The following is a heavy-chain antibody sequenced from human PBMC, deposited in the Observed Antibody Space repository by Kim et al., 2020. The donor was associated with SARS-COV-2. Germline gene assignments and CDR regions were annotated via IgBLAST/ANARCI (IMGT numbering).Heavy chain of an antibody. J-gene: IGHJ3*01. CDR3: ARRPNGGQTSPRAFAV. V-gene: IGHV3-53*01. Sequence: SVKGRCTISRDNSRNTVFLQMNDLRAEDTAVYYCARRPNGGQTSPRAFAVWGQGTMVTVSS. D-gene: IGHD2-15*01.